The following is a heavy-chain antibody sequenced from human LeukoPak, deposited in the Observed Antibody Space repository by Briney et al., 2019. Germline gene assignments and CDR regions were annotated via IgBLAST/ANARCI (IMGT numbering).Heavy chain of an antibody. Sequence: GGSLRLSCAASGFTFSSYSMSWVRQAPGKGLEWVSTFSGTGEITYYADSVKGRFTISRDNSKNTLYLQMNSLRAEDTAVYYCARVPSVRGVIIHEADYYYGMDVWGQGTTVTVSS. J-gene: IGHJ6*02. CDR1: GFTFSSYS. V-gene: IGHV3-23*01. CDR2: FSGTGEIT. CDR3: ARVPSVRGVIIHEADYYYGMDV. D-gene: IGHD3-10*01.